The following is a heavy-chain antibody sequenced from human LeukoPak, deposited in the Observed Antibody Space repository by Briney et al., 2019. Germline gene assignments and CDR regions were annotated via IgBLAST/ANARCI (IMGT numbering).Heavy chain of an antibody. D-gene: IGHD3-3*01. J-gene: IGHJ6*03. Sequence: GGSLGLSCAASGFTFSDYYMSWIRQAPGKGLEWVSYISSSGSTIYYADSVKGRFTISRDNAKNSLYLQMNSLRAEDTAVYYCARAKGHNYDFWSGYYAYYYYYYMDVWGKGTTVTVSS. CDR2: ISSSGSTI. CDR3: ARAKGHNYDFWSGYYAYYYYYYMDV. CDR1: GFTFSDYY. V-gene: IGHV3-11*01.